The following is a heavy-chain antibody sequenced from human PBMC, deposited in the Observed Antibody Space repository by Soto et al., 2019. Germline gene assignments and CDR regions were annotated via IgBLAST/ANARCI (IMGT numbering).Heavy chain of an antibody. Sequence: PGGSLRLSCAASGFTFSSFGIHWVRQAPGKWLEWVAVISDDGSNEYYADSVKGRFTISRDNSKSTLYLQMNSLRAEDSAVYYCAKDESKISAAGPRFDPWGQGXLVTVYS. CDR2: ISDDGSNE. J-gene: IGHJ5*02. D-gene: IGHD6-13*01. CDR3: AKDESKISAAGPRFDP. CDR1: GFTFSSFG. V-gene: IGHV3-30*18.